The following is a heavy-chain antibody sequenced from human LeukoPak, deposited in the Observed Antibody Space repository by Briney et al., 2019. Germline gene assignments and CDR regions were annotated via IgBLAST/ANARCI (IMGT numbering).Heavy chain of an antibody. CDR3: ARVSYSSGWYVLDY. Sequence: SQTLSLTCAVSGGSISSGGYSWSWIRQPPGKGLEWIGYIYYSGSTNYNPSLKSRVTISVDTSKNQFSLKLSSVTAADTAVYYCARVSYSSGWYVLDYWGQGTLVTVSS. V-gene: IGHV4-30-4*07. J-gene: IGHJ4*02. D-gene: IGHD6-19*01. CDR2: IYYSGST. CDR1: GGSISSGGYS.